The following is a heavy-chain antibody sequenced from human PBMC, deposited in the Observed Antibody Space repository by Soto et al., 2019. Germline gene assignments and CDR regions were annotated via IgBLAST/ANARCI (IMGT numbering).Heavy chain of an antibody. J-gene: IGHJ6*02. CDR3: ATLSRGYYNGMDV. V-gene: IGHV3-11*01. Sequence: VQLVESGGDLVKPGGSLKLSCAASGFSFSDHYMTWIRQAPGKGLEWVSHISSSGTTKTYADSLRGRFTISRDNAKKSLFLEMNSLRAEDTALYYCATLSRGYYNGMDVWGQGTTVTVSS. CDR2: ISSSGTTK. CDR1: GFSFSDHY.